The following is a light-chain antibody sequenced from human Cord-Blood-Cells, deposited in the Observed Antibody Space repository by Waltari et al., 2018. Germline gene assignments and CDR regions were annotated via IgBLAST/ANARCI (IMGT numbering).Light chain of an antibody. Sequence: IVLTQSPATLPLSQGESATISRRASQSVSSYLAWYQQKPGQAPRLLIYDASNRSTGIPARFIGSGSGTDFTLTISSLVPDDFAVYYCQQRSNWPIFTFGPGTKVDIK. J-gene: IGKJ3*01. V-gene: IGKV3-11*01. CDR1: QSVSSY. CDR3: QQRSNWPIFT. CDR2: DAS.